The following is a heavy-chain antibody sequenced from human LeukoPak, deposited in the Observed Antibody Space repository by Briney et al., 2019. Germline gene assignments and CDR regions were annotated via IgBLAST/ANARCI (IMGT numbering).Heavy chain of an antibody. CDR2: ISPDSNYK. V-gene: IGHV3-21*01. J-gene: IGHJ4*02. Sequence: GESLRLSCAASGFTFSTYSMNWLRLAPGKGLEWVSSISPDSNYKYYVDSVKGRFTTSRDNAKSSLYLQMNSLRAEDTAVYYCVRGGYRGFDYEYWGQGTLVTVSS. CDR3: VRGGYRGFDYEY. D-gene: IGHD5-12*01. CDR1: GFTFSTYS.